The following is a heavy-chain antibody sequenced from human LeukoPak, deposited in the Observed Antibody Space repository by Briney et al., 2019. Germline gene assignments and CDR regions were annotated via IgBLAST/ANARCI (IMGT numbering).Heavy chain of an antibody. D-gene: IGHD2-21*02. Sequence: GASVKVSCKASGGTFSSYTISWVRQAPRQGLEWMGRIIPILGIANYAQKFQGRVTITADKSTSTAYMELSSLRSEDTAVYYCTTYCGGDCYSFLDYWGQGTLVTVSS. CDR1: GGTFSSYT. J-gene: IGHJ4*02. V-gene: IGHV1-69*02. CDR2: IIPILGIA. CDR3: TTYCGGDCYSFLDY.